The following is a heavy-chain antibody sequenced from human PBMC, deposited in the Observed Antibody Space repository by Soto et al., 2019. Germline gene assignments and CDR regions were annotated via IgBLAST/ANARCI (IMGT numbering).Heavy chain of an antibody. D-gene: IGHD2-15*01. J-gene: IGHJ4*02. Sequence: WTWLRQPPGNGLEYIGYIYYSGRTYYNPSLKSRVTISVDTSKNQFSLKLSSVTAADTAVYYCARGHLGITTTGTWYDFDYWGQGTLVTVSS. V-gene: IGHV4-59*01. CDR3: ARGHLGITTTGTWYDFDY. CDR2: IYYSGRT.